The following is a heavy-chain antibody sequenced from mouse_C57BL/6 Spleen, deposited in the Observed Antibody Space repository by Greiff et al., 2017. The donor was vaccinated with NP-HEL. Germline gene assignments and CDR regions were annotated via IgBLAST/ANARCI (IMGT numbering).Heavy chain of an antibody. CDR2: INYDGSST. Sequence: EVMLVESEGGLVQPGSSMKLSCTASGFTFSDYYMAWVRQVPEKGLEWVANINYDGSSTYYLDFLKSRFIISRDNAKNILYMQMSSLKSEDTATYYGAREGDYYSSSYYAMDYWGQGTSVTVSS. D-gene: IGHD1-1*01. V-gene: IGHV5-16*01. CDR1: GFTFSDYY. CDR3: AREGDYYSSSYYAMDY. J-gene: IGHJ4*01.